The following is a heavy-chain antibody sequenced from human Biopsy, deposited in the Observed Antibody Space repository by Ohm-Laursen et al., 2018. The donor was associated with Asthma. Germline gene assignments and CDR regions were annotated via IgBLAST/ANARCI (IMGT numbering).Heavy chain of an antibody. CDR1: GYSLTDLS. CDR3: ASDFPKDYVRYNFQF. D-gene: IGHD4-17*01. J-gene: IGHJ4*02. V-gene: IGHV1-24*01. CDR2: HDHEEGGT. Sequence: ASVKVSCKISGYSLTDLSMHWVRQALGQGLEWMGGHDHEEGGTVNARRFQGRVTMTEGTSTDTAYMELSSLSSDDTAVYYCASDFPKDYVRYNFQFWGQGTLVTVSS.